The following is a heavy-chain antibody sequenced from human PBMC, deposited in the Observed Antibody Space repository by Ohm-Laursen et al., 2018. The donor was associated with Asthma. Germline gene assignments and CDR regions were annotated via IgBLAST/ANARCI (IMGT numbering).Heavy chain of an antibody. D-gene: IGHD6-19*01. V-gene: IGHV3-30-3*01. CDR3: ARVHGSFWGNSSGWYSYYGMDV. CDR1: GFTFSSYA. J-gene: IGHJ6*02. CDR2: ISYDGSNK. Sequence: RSLRLSCAASGFTFSSYAMHWVRQAPGKGLEWVAVISYDGSNKYYADSVKGRFTISRDNSKNTLYLQMNSLRAEDTAVYYCARVHGSFWGNSSGWYSYYGMDVWGQGTTVTVSS.